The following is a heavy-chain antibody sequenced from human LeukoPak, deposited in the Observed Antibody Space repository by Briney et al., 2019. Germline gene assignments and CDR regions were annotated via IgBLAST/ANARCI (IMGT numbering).Heavy chain of an antibody. CDR2: ISYDGSNK. V-gene: IGHV3-30*18. J-gene: IGHJ4*02. D-gene: IGHD3-10*01. Sequence: PGGSLRLSRAASGFTFSSYGMHWVRQAPGKGLEWVAVISYDGSNKYYADSVKGRFTISRDNSKNTLYLQMNSLRAEDTAVYYCAKGGVLWFGELLPHYYFDYWGQGTLVTVSS. CDR1: GFTFSSYG. CDR3: AKGGVLWFGELLPHYYFDY.